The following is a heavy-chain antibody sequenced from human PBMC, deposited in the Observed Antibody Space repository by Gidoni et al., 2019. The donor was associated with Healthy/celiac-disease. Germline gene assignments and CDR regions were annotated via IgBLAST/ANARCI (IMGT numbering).Heavy chain of an antibody. CDR3: TTRQVRGVIITPFDY. CDR2: IKSKTDGGTT. J-gene: IGHJ4*02. V-gene: IGHV3-15*01. D-gene: IGHD3-10*01. Sequence: ESGGGLVKPGGSLRLSCAASGFTFSNAWMSWVRQAPGKGLEWVGRIKSKTDGGTTDYAAPVKGRFTISRDDSKNTLYLQMNSLKTEDTAVYYCTTRQVRGVIITPFDYWGQGTLVTVSS. CDR1: GFTFSNAW.